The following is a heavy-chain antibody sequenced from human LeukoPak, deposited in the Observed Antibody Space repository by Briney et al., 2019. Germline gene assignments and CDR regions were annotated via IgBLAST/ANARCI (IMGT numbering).Heavy chain of an antibody. CDR2: ISGSGGST. D-gene: IGHD6-13*01. CDR1: GFTFSSYA. J-gene: IGHJ1*01. CDR3: AKENREYSSSWYGHFQH. Sequence: GGSLRLSCAASGFTFSSYAMSWVRQAPGKGLEWVSAISGSGGSTHYVDSVKGRFTISRDNSKNTLYLQMNSLRAEDTAVYYCAKENREYSSSWYGHFQHWGQGTLVTVSP. V-gene: IGHV3-23*01.